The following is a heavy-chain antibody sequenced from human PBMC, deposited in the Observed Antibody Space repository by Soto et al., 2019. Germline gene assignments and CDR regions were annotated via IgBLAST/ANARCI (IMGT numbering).Heavy chain of an antibody. D-gene: IGHD2-2*01. V-gene: IGHV2-5*01. J-gene: IGHJ4*02. Sequence: QITLKESGSTLVNPTQTLTLTCTFSGFSLRAPGVGVGWIRQPPGKALEWLALIYWNDDNRYNPSLRNRLTITKDTSKNQVVLTMTSMDPVDTATYYCARTRTKRVPATIYYFDSWGQGTLVTVSS. CDR2: IYWNDDN. CDR1: GFSLRAPGVG. CDR3: ARTRTKRVPATIYYFDS.